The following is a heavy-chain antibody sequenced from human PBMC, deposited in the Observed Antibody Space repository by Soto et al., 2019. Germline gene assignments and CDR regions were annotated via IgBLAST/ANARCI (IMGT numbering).Heavy chain of an antibody. CDR1: GGSISSSSYY. CDR3: ARDYPPVAGT. D-gene: IGHD6-19*01. Sequence: PSETLSLTCTVSGGSISSSSYYWGWIRQPPGKGLERIGIIYYSGSTYYNPSLKSRVTISVDTSKNQFSLKLSSVTAADTAVYYCARDYPPVAGTWGQGTLVTVSS. J-gene: IGHJ4*02. CDR2: IYYSGST. V-gene: IGHV4-39*02.